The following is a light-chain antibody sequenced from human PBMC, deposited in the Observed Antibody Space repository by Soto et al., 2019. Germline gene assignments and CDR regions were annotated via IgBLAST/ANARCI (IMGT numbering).Light chain of an antibody. J-gene: IGLJ1*01. CDR1: SSDVGGYNY. CDR2: DVS. V-gene: IGLV2-14*01. CDR3: NSYTSRSTYV. Sequence: QSALTQPASVSGSPGQSITISCTGTSSDVGGYNYVYWYQQHPGQAPKLMIYDVSNRPSGVSNRFSGSKSGNTASLTISGLQAEDEADYYCNSYTSRSTYVFGTGTKLTVL.